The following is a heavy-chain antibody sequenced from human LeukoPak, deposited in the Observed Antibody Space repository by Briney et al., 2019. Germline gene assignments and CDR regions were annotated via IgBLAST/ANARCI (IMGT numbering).Heavy chain of an antibody. CDR3: AKDRGYTTGRDFDF. Sequence: GGSLRLSCAASGFTFSSYAMSWVRQAPGKGLEWVSVVSANGVSTLYANSVKGRFTISRDNFVNTLYLQMSSLRAEDTAVYYCAKDRGYTTGRDFDFWGQGALVTVSS. V-gene: IGHV3-23*01. D-gene: IGHD3-10*01. CDR2: VSANGVST. CDR1: GFTFSSYA. J-gene: IGHJ4*02.